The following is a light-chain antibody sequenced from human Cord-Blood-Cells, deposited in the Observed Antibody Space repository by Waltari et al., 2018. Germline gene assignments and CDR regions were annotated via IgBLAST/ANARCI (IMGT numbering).Light chain of an antibody. CDR1: QSISSW. CDR2: KAS. J-gene: IGKJ2*03. V-gene: IGKV1-5*03. CDR3: QQYNSYSYS. Sequence: DIQMPQSPSTLSAPVGNRATTTCRASQSISSWLAWYQQKPGKAPKLLIYKASSLESGVPSRFSGSGSGTEFTLTISSLQPDDFATYYCQQYNSYSYSFGQGTKLEIK.